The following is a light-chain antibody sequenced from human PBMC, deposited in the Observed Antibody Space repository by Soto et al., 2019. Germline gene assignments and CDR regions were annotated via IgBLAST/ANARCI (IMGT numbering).Light chain of an antibody. CDR1: QDIRTA. J-gene: IGKJ2*01. Sequence: AIQLTQSPSSLSPSVGDRVTISCRTSQDIRTALAWYQQKPGKGPKLLIYDASTLESGVPARFSGSGSGTEFTLAISSLQPEDSAPHDCQQFNSYPTFGQGTKLEI. CDR2: DAS. V-gene: IGKV1-13*02. CDR3: QQFNSYPT.